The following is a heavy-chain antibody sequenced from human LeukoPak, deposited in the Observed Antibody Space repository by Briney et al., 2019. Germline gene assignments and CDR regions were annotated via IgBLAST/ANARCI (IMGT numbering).Heavy chain of an antibody. J-gene: IGHJ3*02. Sequence: GASVKVSCKASGYTFTSYGINWVRQATGQVLGWMGWMNPNSGNTGYAQKFQGRVTMTRNTSISTAYMELSSLRSEDTAVYYCARSPMDYYDREAFDIWGQGTMVTVSS. CDR3: ARSPMDYYDREAFDI. CDR2: MNPNSGNT. CDR1: GYTFTSYG. D-gene: IGHD3-22*01. V-gene: IGHV1-8*01.